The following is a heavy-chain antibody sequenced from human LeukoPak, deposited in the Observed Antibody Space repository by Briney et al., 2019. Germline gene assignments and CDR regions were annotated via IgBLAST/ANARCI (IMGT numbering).Heavy chain of an antibody. J-gene: IGHJ4*02. CDR2: IYHSGST. Sequence: SSQTLSLTCAVSGGSISSGGYSWSWIRQPPGKGLEWIGYIYHSGSTYYNPSLMSRVTISVDRSKNQFSLKLSSVTAADTAVYYCARGGYDILTVDYWGQGTLVTVSS. CDR1: GGSISSGGYS. CDR3: ARGGYDILTVDY. V-gene: IGHV4-30-2*01. D-gene: IGHD3-9*01.